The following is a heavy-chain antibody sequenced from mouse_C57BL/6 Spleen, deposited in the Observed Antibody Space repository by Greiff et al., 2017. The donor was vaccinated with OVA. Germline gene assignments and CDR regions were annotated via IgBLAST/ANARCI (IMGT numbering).Heavy chain of an antibody. V-gene: IGHV1-78*01. CDR1: GYTFTGQT. D-gene: IGHD3-1*01. Sequence: QVQLQESEAELVKPGASVKISCKVSGYTFTGQTIYWLKQRPVQGLEWIGDIYPRDGCTNYNGKFKGKATLTADKSSSTAYMQLNSLTSEDSAVYSCARKDSSEDWNVDGWGTGITSTDSS. CDR2: IYPRDGCT. J-gene: IGHJ1*03. CDR3: ARKDSSEDWNVDG.